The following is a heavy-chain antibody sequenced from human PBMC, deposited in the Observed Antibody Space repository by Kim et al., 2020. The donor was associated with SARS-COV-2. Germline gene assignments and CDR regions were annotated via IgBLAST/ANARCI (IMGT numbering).Heavy chain of an antibody. V-gene: IGHV1-3*04. D-gene: IGHD6-19*01. CDR3: VRTLAVAANF. CDR2: LNTGNGDA. Sequence: ASVKVSCKASGYTFTTYGIHWVRQAPGQRLECMGWLNTGNGDARYSPRFQDRLTITSDTSASTAYMELSSLTSEDTAVYYCVRTLAVAANFWGQGTLVAVS. CDR1: GYTFTTYG. J-gene: IGHJ4*02.